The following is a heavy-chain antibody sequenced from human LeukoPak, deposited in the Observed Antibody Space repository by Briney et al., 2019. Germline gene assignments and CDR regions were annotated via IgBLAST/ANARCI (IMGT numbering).Heavy chain of an antibody. CDR3: AKVYGFWSGFDY. CDR2: ISYDGSNK. CDR1: GFTFSSYG. Sequence: GGSLRLSCAASGFTFSSYGMPWFRQAPGKGLEWVAVISYDGSNKYYADSVKGRFTISRDNSKNTLYLQMNSLRAEDTAVYYCAKVYGFWSGFDYWGQGTLVTVSS. J-gene: IGHJ4*02. D-gene: IGHD3-3*01. V-gene: IGHV3-30*18.